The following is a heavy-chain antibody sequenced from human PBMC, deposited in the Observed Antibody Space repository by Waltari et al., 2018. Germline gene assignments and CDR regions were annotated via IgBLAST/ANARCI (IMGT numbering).Heavy chain of an antibody. CDR2: SVEENRST. V-gene: IGHV3-23*03. J-gene: IGHJ4*02. Sequence: EVQLLESGGGLAQPGGSLRLSCGASGFTFSSTDMTWVRQAPGKGLEWQYSVEENRSTNYADSVKGRFTVSRDNSKNTLYLQMSNLRGEDTAVYYCAKGGDTGTYGFFDFWGQGTLVSVSS. CDR3: AKGGDTGTYGFFDF. D-gene: IGHD1-1*01. CDR1: GFTFSSTD.